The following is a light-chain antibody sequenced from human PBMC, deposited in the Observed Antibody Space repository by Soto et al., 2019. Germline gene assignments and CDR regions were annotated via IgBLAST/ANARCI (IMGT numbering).Light chain of an antibody. CDR1: QGISSY. V-gene: IGKV1-8*01. Sequence: AIRMPQSPSSLSSSTGDRVTITCRASQGISSYLAWYQQKPGKAPKLLIYAASTLQSGVPSRFSGSGSGTDFTLTISCLQSEDFATYYCQQYDSYPRTFGQGTKVDIK. CDR2: AAS. CDR3: QQYDSYPRT. J-gene: IGKJ1*01.